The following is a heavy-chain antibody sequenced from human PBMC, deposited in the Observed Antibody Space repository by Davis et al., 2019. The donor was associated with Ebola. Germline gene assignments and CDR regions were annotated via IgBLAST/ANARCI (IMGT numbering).Heavy chain of an antibody. D-gene: IGHD3-22*01. Sequence: SETLSLTCAVYGGSFSGYFWAWIRQPPGKGLEWIGSINYSGSASYNPSLKSRVTISVDTSKNQFSLKLSSVTAADTAVYYCASAIKYYYDSSGYYRAEYFQHWGQGTLVTVSS. CDR2: INYSGSA. CDR3: ASAIKYYYDSSGYYRAEYFQH. CDR1: GGSFSGYF. V-gene: IGHV4-34*01. J-gene: IGHJ1*01.